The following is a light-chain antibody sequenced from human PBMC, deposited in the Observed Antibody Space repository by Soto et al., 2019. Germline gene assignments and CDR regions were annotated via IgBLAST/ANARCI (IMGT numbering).Light chain of an antibody. CDR1: SSNIGAGYD. J-gene: IGLJ1*01. V-gene: IGLV1-40*01. CDR2: DNN. CDR3: QSYDYSLSAHYV. Sequence: QFVLTQPPSVSGAPGQRVTISCSGSSSNIGAGYDVHWYQQLPGTAPKLLIYDNNNRPSGVPGRFSGSKSGTSASLAITGLQAEDEADYYRQSYDYSLSAHYVFGAGTKVTVL.